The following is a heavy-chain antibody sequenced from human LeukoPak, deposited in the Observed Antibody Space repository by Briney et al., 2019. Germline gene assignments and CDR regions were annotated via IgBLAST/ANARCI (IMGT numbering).Heavy chain of an antibody. Sequence: GGSLRLSCAASGFTFSSYAMSWVRQAPGKGLEWVSGISGSGGSTYYADAVKGRFTISRDNSKNTLYLQMNSLRAEDTAVYYCARGGDLGHDYWGQGTLVTVSS. CDR1: GFTFSSYA. CDR2: ISGSGGST. J-gene: IGHJ4*02. CDR3: ARGGDLGHDY. D-gene: IGHD3-3*01. V-gene: IGHV3-23*01.